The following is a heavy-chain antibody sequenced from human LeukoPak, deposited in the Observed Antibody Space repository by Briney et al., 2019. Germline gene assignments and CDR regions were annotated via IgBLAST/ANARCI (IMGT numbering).Heavy chain of an antibody. CDR1: GFTFSIYG. J-gene: IGHJ4*02. V-gene: IGHV3-33*06. CDR3: AKGMGVGASFPFDY. Sequence: PGRSLRLSCAASGFTFSIYGMHWVRQAPGKGLEWVAVMLYDGGNKYYVDSVKGRFTISRDNSKNTLYLQMNSLRAEDTAVYYCAKGMGVGASFPFDYWGQGTLVTVSA. CDR2: MLYDGGNK. D-gene: IGHD1-26*01.